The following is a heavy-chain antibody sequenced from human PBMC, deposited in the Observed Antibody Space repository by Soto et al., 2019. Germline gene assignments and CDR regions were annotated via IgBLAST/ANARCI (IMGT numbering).Heavy chain of an antibody. J-gene: IGHJ2*01. CDR3: AKEFREVAGPWHYDL. CDR1: GFTFSSYW. V-gene: IGHV3-7*01. D-gene: IGHD6-19*01. Sequence: GGSLRLSCAASGFTFSSYWMSWVRQAPGKGLEWVANIKQDGSEKYYVDSVKGRFTISRDNSMNTVYLQMNSLRDEDTAIYYCAKEFREVAGPWHYDLWGRGPLVTVPT. CDR2: IKQDGSEK.